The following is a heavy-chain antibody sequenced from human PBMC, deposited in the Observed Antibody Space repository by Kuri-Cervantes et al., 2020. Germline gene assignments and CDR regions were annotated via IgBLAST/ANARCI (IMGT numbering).Heavy chain of an antibody. V-gene: IGHV3-13*01. CDR1: GFTFSSYD. CDR3: ARPYDILTGVRMDV. J-gene: IGHJ6*02. CDR2: IGTAGDT. D-gene: IGHD3-9*01. Sequence: LSLTCAASGFTFSSYDMHWVRQATGKGLEWVSAIGTAGDTYYPGSVKGRFTISRDNSKNTLYLQMNSLRAEDTAVYYCARPYDILTGVRMDVWGQGTTVTVSS.